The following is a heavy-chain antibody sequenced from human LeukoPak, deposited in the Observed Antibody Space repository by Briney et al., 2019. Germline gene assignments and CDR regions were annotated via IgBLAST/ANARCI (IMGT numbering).Heavy chain of an antibody. CDR3: ARIRDGYNDAYDL. CDR2: INPDGGNT. J-gene: IGHJ3*01. D-gene: IGHD5-24*01. V-gene: IGHV1-46*01. CDR1: GYTFTNSY. Sequence: ASVKVSCKASGYTFTNSYIHWVRQAPGQVLEWMGLINPDGGNTNYAQNFQGRVTLTRDTSTSTVYMELSSLRSEDTAIYYCARIRDGYNDAYDLGGQGTVVTVPS.